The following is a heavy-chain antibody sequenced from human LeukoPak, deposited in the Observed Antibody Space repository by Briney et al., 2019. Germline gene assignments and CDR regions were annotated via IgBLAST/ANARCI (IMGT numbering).Heavy chain of an antibody. CDR3: AKVSAQYDILTGYLY. J-gene: IGHJ4*02. D-gene: IGHD3-9*01. V-gene: IGHV3-30*18. Sequence: VQPGRSLRLSCAASGFTFSSYGMHWVRQAPGKGLEWVAVISYDGSNKYYADSVKGRFTISRDNSKNTLYLQMNSLRAEDTAVYYCAKVSAQYDILTGYLYWGQGNLVTVSS. CDR1: GFTFSSYG. CDR2: ISYDGSNK.